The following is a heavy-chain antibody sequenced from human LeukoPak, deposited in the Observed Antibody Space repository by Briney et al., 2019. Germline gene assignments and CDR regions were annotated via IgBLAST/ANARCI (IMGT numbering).Heavy chain of an antibody. CDR2: IYSGGST. CDR1: GFTVSSNY. Sequence: GGSLRLSCAASGFTVSSNYMTWVRQAPGKGLEWVSVIYSGGSTDYADSVKGRFTISRDNAKNTLYLQMNSLRAEDTAVYYCARDFGYYDSSGYWPYAYWGQGTLVTVSS. CDR3: ARDFGYYDSSGYWPYAY. V-gene: IGHV3-53*01. J-gene: IGHJ4*02. D-gene: IGHD3-22*01.